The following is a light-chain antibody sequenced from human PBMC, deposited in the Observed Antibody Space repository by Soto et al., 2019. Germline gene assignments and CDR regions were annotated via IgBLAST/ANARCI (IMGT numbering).Light chain of an antibody. CDR2: QAS. CDR1: QSVSTS. J-gene: IGKJ1*01. CDR3: QQYNSYRT. Sequence: DIQMTKSPSTRSAPVGDRPIITCRASQSVSTSLAWYQRKPGIAPKLLIYQASSLENGVPSRFSGSGSGTEFTLTISSLQPDDFATYYCQQYNSYRTFGQETKVDIK. V-gene: IGKV1-5*03.